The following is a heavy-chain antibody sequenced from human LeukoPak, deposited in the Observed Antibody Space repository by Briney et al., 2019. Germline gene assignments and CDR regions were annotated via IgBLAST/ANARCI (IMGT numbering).Heavy chain of an antibody. D-gene: IGHD2-2*01. CDR2: IYYSGSA. J-gene: IGHJ3*02. CDR1: GGSISSGDYY. V-gene: IGHV4-30-4*08. Sequence: SQTLSLTCTVSGGSISSGDYYWSWIRQPPGKGLEWIGYIYYSGSAYYNPSLKSRLTISLDTPKIQFSLKLSSVTAADTAMYYCARYRIVPAAGAFDIWGQGTMVTVSS. CDR3: ARYRIVPAAGAFDI.